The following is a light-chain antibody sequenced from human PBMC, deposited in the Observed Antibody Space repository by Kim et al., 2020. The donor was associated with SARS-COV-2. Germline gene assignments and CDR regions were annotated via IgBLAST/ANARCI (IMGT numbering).Light chain of an antibody. CDR1: NSDVGAYNY. CDR3: SSYTTSGTRV. J-gene: IGLJ3*02. Sequence: GQSITISCGGSNSDVGAYNYVSWYQQHPGKAPQLMIYDVSNRPSGVSNRFSGSKSGNTASLTISGLQAEDEADYYCSSYTTSGTRVFGGGTQLTVL. V-gene: IGLV2-14*03. CDR2: DVS.